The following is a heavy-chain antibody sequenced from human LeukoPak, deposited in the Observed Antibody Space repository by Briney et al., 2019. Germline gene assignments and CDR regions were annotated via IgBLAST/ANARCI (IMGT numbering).Heavy chain of an antibody. V-gene: IGHV3-23*01. Sequence: GGSLRLSCAASGFTFSSYAMSWVRQAPGKGLEWVSAISGSGGSTYYADSVEGRFTISRDNSKNTLYLQMNSLRAEDTAVYYCATLKGYSGYDFNIDYWGQGTLVTVSS. J-gene: IGHJ4*02. CDR2: ISGSGGST. CDR1: GFTFSSYA. CDR3: ATLKGYSGYDFNIDY. D-gene: IGHD5-12*01.